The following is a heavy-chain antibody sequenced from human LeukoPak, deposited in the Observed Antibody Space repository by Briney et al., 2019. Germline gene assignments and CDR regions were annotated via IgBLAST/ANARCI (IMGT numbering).Heavy chain of an antibody. D-gene: IGHD1-26*01. CDR3: ASRIGVGAPDAFDI. CDR2: IIPIFGTA. Sequence: GSSVKVSCKASGGTFSSYAISWVRQAPGQGLEWMGGIIPIFGTANYAQKFQGRVTITTDESTSTAYMELSSLRSEDTAVYYCASRIGVGAPDAFDIWGQGTMVTVSS. CDR1: GGTFSSYA. V-gene: IGHV1-69*05. J-gene: IGHJ3*02.